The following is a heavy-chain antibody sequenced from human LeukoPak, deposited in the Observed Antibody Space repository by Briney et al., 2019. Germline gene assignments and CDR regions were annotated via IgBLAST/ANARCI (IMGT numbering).Heavy chain of an antibody. Sequence: SVKVSCKASGGTFSSYAISWVRQAPGQGLEWMGGVIPIFGTANYAQKFQGRVTITADESTSTAYMELSSLRSEDTAVYYCAGYCSGGSCYWDNGFDPWGQGTLVTVSS. V-gene: IGHV1-69*13. J-gene: IGHJ5*02. CDR1: GGTFSSYA. D-gene: IGHD2-15*01. CDR3: AGYCSGGSCYWDNGFDP. CDR2: VIPIFGTA.